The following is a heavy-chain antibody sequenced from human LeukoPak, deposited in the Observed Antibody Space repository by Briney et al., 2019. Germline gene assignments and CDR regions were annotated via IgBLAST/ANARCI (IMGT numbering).Heavy chain of an antibody. CDR2: ITSGVGIT. D-gene: IGHD4-11*01. V-gene: IGHV3-23*01. Sequence: PGGSLRLSCAASGFTFSNFGMNWVRQAPGKGLEWVSIITSGVGITYYADSVKGRFTVSRDNSKSTLYLQMNSLRAEDTAVYYCAKGDYHDFDYWGQGTLVTVSS. CDR3: AKGDYHDFDY. J-gene: IGHJ4*02. CDR1: GFTFSNFG.